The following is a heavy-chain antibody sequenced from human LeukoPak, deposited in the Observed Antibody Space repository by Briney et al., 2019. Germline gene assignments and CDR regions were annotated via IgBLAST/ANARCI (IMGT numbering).Heavy chain of an antibody. V-gene: IGHV4-59*12. J-gene: IGHJ4*02. CDR3: ARLTRKSAYCSSTSCYARFFDY. D-gene: IGHD2-2*01. Sequence: SETLSLTCSVSGGSISSYYWSWIRQPPGKGLEWIGGSTNYNPSLKSRVTISVDTSKNQFSLKLSSVTAADTAVYYCARLTRKSAYCSSTSCYARFFDYWGQGTLVTVSS. CDR2: GST. CDR1: GGSISSYY.